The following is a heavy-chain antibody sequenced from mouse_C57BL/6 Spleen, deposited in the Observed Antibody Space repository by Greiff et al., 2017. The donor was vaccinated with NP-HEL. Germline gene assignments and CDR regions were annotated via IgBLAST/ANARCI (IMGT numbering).Heavy chain of an antibody. V-gene: IGHV1-59*01. CDR3: ARNYYGSNWYFDV. D-gene: IGHD1-1*01. Sequence: QVQLQQPGAELVRPGTSVKLSCKASGYTFTSYWMHWVKQRPGQGLEWIGVIDPSDSYTNYNQKFKGKATLTVDTSSSTAYMQLSSLTSEDSAVYYCARNYYGSNWYFDVWGTGTTVTVSS. CDR2: IDPSDSYT. CDR1: GYTFTSYW. J-gene: IGHJ1*03.